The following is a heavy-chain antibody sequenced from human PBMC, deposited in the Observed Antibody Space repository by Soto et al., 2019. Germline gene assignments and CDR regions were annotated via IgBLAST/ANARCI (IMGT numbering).Heavy chain of an antibody. Sequence: PGGSLRLSCAASGFTFSSYAMSWVRQAPGKGLEWVSAISGSGGSTYYADSVKGRFTISRDNSKNTLYLQMNSLRAEDTAVYYCAANIVVLPAAIGYYGMDDWGQGTTVTVSS. CDR2: ISGSGGST. D-gene: IGHD2-2*01. J-gene: IGHJ6*02. CDR3: AANIVVLPAAIGYYGMDD. CDR1: GFTFSSYA. V-gene: IGHV3-23*01.